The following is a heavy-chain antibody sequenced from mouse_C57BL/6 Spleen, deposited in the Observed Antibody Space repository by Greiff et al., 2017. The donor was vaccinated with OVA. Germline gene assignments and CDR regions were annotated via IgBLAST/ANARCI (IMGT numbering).Heavy chain of an antibody. CDR3: ARHQVYYYGSSWAY. CDR2: ISGGGGNT. Sequence: EVQRVESGGGLVKPGGSLKLSCAASGFTFSSYTMSWVRQTPEKRLEWVATISGGGGNTYYPDSVKGRFTISRDNAKNTLYLQMSSLRSGDTALYYCARHQVYYYGSSWAYWGQGTLVTVSA. D-gene: IGHD1-1*01. V-gene: IGHV5-9*01. J-gene: IGHJ3*01. CDR1: GFTFSSYT.